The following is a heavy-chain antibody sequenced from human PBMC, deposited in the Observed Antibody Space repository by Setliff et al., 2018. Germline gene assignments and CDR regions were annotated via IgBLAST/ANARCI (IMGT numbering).Heavy chain of an antibody. V-gene: IGHV4-31*03. CDR1: GGSISSGGYY. J-gene: IGHJ4*02. CDR3: ARGRAGHSGH. Sequence: SETLSLTCTVSGGSISSGGYYWSWIRQHPGKGLEWIGYIYYNGSTSYYNPSLKSRVTISVDTSKNQFSLKLSSVTAADTAVYYCARGRAGHSGHWGQGTLVTVSS. D-gene: IGHD6-19*01. CDR2: IYYNGSTS.